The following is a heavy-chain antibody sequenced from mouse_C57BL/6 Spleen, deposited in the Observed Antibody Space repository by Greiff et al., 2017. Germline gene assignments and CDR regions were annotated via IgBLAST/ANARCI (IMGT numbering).Heavy chain of an antibody. CDR3: ARSRTTVVATPYFDY. J-gene: IGHJ2*01. CDR1: GYTFTSYG. CDR2: IYPRSGNT. Sequence: VKLQESGAELARPGASVKLSCKASGYTFTSYGISWVKQRTGQGLEWIGEIYPRSGNTYYNEKFKGKATLTADKSSSTAYMELRSLTSEDSAVYFCARSRTTVVATPYFDYWGQGTTLTVSS. V-gene: IGHV1-81*01. D-gene: IGHD1-1*01.